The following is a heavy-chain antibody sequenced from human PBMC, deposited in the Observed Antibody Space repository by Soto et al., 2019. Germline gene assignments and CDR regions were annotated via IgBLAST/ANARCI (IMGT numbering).Heavy chain of an antibody. J-gene: IGHJ6*02. CDR1: GYTFTSYY. Sequence: RASVKVSCKASGYTFTSYYMHWVRQAPGQGLEWMGIINPSGGSTSYAQKFQGRVTMTRDTSTSTVYMELSSLRSEDTAVYYCARDLGVLRFLEWLQRRDYYGMDVWGQGTTVTVSS. CDR2: INPSGGST. V-gene: IGHV1-46*01. D-gene: IGHD3-3*01. CDR3: ARDLGVLRFLEWLQRRDYYGMDV.